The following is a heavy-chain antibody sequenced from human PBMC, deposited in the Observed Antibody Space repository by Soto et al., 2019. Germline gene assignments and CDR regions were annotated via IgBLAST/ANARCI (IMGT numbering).Heavy chain of an antibody. Sequence: EVQLVESGGGLVQPGGSLRLSCAASGFTFSIYWMHWVRQAPGKGPVWVSRIDNAGSSARYADSVKGRFTISRDNARNTGYLQMNRLRAEDTAVYDCTRVGGSVSGMDVWGQGTTVTVSS. CDR2: IDNAGSSA. CDR1: GFTFSIYW. J-gene: IGHJ6*02. CDR3: TRVGGSVSGMDV. D-gene: IGHD1-26*01. V-gene: IGHV3-74*01.